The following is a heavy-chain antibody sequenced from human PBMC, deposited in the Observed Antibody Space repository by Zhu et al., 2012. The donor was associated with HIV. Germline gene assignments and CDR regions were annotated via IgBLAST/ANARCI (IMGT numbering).Heavy chain of an antibody. V-gene: IGHV4-39*07. D-gene: IGHD1-26*01. CDR1: GGSISSSSYY. CDR2: IYYSGST. J-gene: IGHJ4*02. Sequence: QVQLQESGPGLVKPSETLSLTCTVSGGSISSSSYYWGWIRQPPGKGLEWIGSIYYSGSTYYNPSLKSRVTISVDTSKNQFSLKLSSVTAADTAVYYCARAVGATLFDYWGQGTLVTVSS. CDR3: ARAVGATLFDY.